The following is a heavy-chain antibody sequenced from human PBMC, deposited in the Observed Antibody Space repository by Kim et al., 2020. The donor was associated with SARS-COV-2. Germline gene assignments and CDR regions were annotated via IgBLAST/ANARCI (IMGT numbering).Heavy chain of an antibody. J-gene: IGHJ4*02. V-gene: IGHV6-1*01. D-gene: IGHD5-12*01. CDR3: AREGLDSGYARDY. Sequence: YAASVKSRITINPDTAKNQFTLRLNSVTPEDTAVYYCAREGLDSGYARDYWGQGTLVTVSS.